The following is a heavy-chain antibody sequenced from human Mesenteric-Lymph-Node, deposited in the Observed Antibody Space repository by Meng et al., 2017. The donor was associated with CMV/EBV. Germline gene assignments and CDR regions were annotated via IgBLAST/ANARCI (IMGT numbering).Heavy chain of an antibody. V-gene: IGHV1-2*06. D-gene: IGHD3-9*01. Sequence: QVQLVQSGAEVKKPGASVRVPRKASGYTFIDYYINWVRQAPGQGLEWMGRINPKTGGRSYAQNFQGRVTMTRDTSINTAYMEVNRLNSDDTAMYYCARDRDTDWYSPFDYWGPGTLVTVSS. CDR3: ARDRDTDWYSPFDY. J-gene: IGHJ4*02. CDR2: INPKTGGR. CDR1: GYTFIDYY.